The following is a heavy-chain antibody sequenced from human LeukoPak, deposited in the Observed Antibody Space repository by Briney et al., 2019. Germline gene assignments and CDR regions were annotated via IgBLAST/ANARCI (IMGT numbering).Heavy chain of an antibody. CDR1: GFTFSSYA. CDR2: ISSDGGST. CDR3: PGFLAFDH. V-gene: IGHV3-64D*09. D-gene: IGHD3-10*01. J-gene: IGHJ4*02. Sequence: GGSLSLSCSASGFTFSSYAMHWVRQAPGKGLEYASAISSDGGSTYYADSLSGRFTISRDNSKNTLYLQMSSLRPEDTAIYYCPGFLAFDHWGQGTLVTVSS.